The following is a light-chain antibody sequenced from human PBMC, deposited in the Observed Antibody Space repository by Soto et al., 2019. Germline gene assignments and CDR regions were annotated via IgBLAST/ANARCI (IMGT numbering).Light chain of an antibody. CDR1: SSDVGAYKY. CDR2: EVS. J-gene: IGLJ1*01. V-gene: IGLV2-14*01. CDR3: SSYTSTNTQV. Sequence: QSVLTQRASVSGSPGQSITISCTGTSSDVGAYKYVSWYQQHPGKAPKLMIYEVSNRPSGVSNRFSGSKSGNTASVTISGLQAEDEADYYCSSYTSTNTQVFGTGTKVTVL.